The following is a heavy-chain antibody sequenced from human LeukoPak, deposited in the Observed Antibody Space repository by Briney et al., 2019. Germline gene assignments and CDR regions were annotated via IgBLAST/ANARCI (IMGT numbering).Heavy chain of an antibody. J-gene: IGHJ4*02. Sequence: PSQTLSLTCTVSGGSISSGGYYWSWIRQPPGKGLEWIGYIYHSGSTYYNPSLKSRVTISVDTSKNQFSLKLSSVTAADTAVYYCARLHYDFWSGYYTGGFDYWGQGTLVTVSS. D-gene: IGHD3-3*01. CDR1: GGSISSGGYY. CDR2: IYHSGST. V-gene: IGHV4-30-2*03. CDR3: ARLHYDFWSGYYTGGFDY.